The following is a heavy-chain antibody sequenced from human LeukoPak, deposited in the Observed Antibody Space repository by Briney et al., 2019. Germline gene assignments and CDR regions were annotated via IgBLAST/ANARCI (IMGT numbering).Heavy chain of an antibody. CDR2: IIPIFGTA. J-gene: IGHJ4*02. CDR3: AVSEDYGDYLHYFDY. Sequence: ASVKVSCTASGGTFSSYAISWVRQAPGQGLEWMGGIIPIFGTANYAQKFQGRVTITADESTSTAYMELSSLRSEDTAVYYCAVSEDYGDYLHYFDYWGQGTLVTVSS. V-gene: IGHV1-69*13. D-gene: IGHD4-17*01. CDR1: GGTFSSYA.